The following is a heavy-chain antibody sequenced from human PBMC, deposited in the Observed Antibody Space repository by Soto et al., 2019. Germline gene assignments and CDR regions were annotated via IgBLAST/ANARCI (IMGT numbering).Heavy chain of an antibody. D-gene: IGHD6-19*01. CDR3: ARVSIAVAGTDFDY. CDR2: ISAYNGNT. Sequence: ASVKVPGKASGYTFTSYGISWVRQAPGQGLEWMGWISAYNGNTNYAQKLQGRVTMTTDTSTSTAYMELRSLRSDDTAVYYCARVSIAVAGTDFDYWGQGTLVTVSS. J-gene: IGHJ4*02. V-gene: IGHV1-18*01. CDR1: GYTFTSYG.